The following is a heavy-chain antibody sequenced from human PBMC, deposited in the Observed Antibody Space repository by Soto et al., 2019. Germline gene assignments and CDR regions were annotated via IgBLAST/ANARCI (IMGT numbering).Heavy chain of an antibody. D-gene: IGHD5-12*01. CDR3: AVIVATLGIWNNWFDP. CDR1: GYTLTELS. J-gene: IGHJ5*02. Sequence: VASVKVSCKVSGYTLTELSMHWVRQAPGKGLEWMGGFDPEDGETIYAQKFQGRVTMTEDTSTDTAYMELSSLRSEDTAVYYCAVIVATLGIWNNWFDPWGQGTLVTVSS. V-gene: IGHV1-24*01. CDR2: FDPEDGET.